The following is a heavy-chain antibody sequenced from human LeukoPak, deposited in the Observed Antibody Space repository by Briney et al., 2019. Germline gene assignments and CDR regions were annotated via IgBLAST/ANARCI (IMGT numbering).Heavy chain of an antibody. CDR3: AREQAERAFDI. D-gene: IGHD1-1*01. V-gene: IGHV4-61*08. Sequence: SQTLSLTCTVSGDSISNGAYYWTWIRQPPGKGLEWIGYIDYGGSTNYNPSLRSRVTMSVDTSNNQFSLKLNSVTAADTAVYYCAREQAERAFDIWGQGTMVTVSS. J-gene: IGHJ3*02. CDR2: IDYGGST. CDR1: GDSISNGAYY.